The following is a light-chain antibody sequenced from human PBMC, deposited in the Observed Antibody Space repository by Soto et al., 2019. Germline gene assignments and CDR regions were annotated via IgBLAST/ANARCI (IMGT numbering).Light chain of an antibody. Sequence: IQMTQSPSSLSASVGDRVIITCRSDHSINKYLNWYQQRPGKVPKLLIYAASTLQSGVPSRFSGSGSGRVFILTINSLQPEDFSTYYCQQSYSTLVTFARGTRVEI. J-gene: IGKJ2*01. CDR1: HSINKY. CDR2: AAS. CDR3: QQSYSTLVT. V-gene: IGKV1-39*01.